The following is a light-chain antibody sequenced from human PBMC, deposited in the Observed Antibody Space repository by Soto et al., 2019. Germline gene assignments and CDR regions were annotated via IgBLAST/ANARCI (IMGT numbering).Light chain of an antibody. CDR2: LGS. J-gene: IGKJ1*01. Sequence: EIVVTQSPVSLSVTPGEPASISCRSSQSLLHSNGHNYLEWYLQKPGQSSQLLIYLGSNRASGVPDRFSGSGSGTDFTLKISRVEAEDVGVYYCMQALQSWTFGQGTKVEIK. CDR1: QSLLHSNGHNY. V-gene: IGKV2-28*01. CDR3: MQALQSWT.